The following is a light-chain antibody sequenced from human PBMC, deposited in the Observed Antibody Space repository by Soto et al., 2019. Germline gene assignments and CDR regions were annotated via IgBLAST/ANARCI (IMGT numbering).Light chain of an antibody. Sequence: DIQMTQSPSSLSASVEDRVIITCRASQSISNHLNWYQQKPGKAPKLLIFAASSLQSGVPSRFSGSRSGPDFTLTISSLQPEDFATYYCQHSYNNPTTFGQGTKVDIK. V-gene: IGKV1-39*01. CDR2: AAS. CDR1: QSISNH. J-gene: IGKJ2*01. CDR3: QHSYNNPTT.